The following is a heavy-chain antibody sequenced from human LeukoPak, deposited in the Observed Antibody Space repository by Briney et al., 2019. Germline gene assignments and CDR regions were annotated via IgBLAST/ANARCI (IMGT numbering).Heavy chain of an antibody. V-gene: IGHV1-2*06. CDR3: ARDRIRITMVRGVIGY. D-gene: IGHD3-10*01. CDR1: GYTFTSYD. Sequence: ASVKVSCKASGYTFTSYDINWVRQAPGQGLEWMGRINPNSGGTNYAQKFQGRVTMTRDTSISTAYMELSRLRSDDTAVYYCARDRIRITMVRGVIGYWGQGTLVTVSS. J-gene: IGHJ4*02. CDR2: INPNSGGT.